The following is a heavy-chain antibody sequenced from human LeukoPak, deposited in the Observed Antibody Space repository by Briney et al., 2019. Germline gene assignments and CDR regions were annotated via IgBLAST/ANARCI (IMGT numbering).Heavy chain of an antibody. V-gene: IGHV1-2*06. CDR1: EYTFTGYY. D-gene: IGHD3-10*01. J-gene: IGHJ4*02. CDR2: LNPNTGGT. Sequence: WASVKVSCKASEYTFTGYYIHWVRQAPGQGLEWMGRLNPNTGGTNYAQNFQGRVTMTRDTSISTVYMELSSLRSDDTALYYCARVPRSGSYTYFDYWGQGTLVTVSS. CDR3: ARVPRSGSYTYFDY.